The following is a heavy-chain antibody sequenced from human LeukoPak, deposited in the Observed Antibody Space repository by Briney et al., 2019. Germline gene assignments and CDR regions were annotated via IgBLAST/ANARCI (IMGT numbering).Heavy chain of an antibody. CDR3: ARIRGLVVVPAAKRANWFDP. J-gene: IGHJ5*02. Sequence: SETLSLTCAVYGGSFSGYYWSWIRQPPGKGLEWIGEINHSGSTNYNPSLKSRVTISVDTSKNQFSLKLSSVTAADTAVYYCARIRGLVVVPAAKRANWFDPWGQGTLVTVSS. D-gene: IGHD2-2*01. V-gene: IGHV4-34*01. CDR2: INHSGST. CDR1: GGSFSGYY.